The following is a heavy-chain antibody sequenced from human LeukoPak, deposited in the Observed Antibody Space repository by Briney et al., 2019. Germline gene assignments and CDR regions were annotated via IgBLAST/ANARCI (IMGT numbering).Heavy chain of an antibody. D-gene: IGHD6-19*01. J-gene: IGHJ4*02. CDR2: IYYTGT. V-gene: IGHV4-59*02. Sequence: SETLSLTCTVSGGSVSDYYWSWIRQSPGKGLEWIGYIYYTGTSYNPSLKSRVTISADTSKNQFSLNLSSVTAADTAVYYCAKVILYSSGWYFDYWGQGTLVTVSS. CDR1: GGSVSDYY. CDR3: AKVILYSSGWYFDY.